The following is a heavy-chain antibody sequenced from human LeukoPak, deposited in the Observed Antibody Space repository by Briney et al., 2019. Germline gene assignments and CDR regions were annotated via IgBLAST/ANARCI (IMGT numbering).Heavy chain of an antibody. CDR3: ARADFIAAAGTVDY. CDR2: IGAYNGNT. Sequence: GASVKVSCKASGYTFTSYGISWVRQAPGQGLEWMGWIGAYNGNTNYAQKLQGRVTMTTDTSTSTAYMELRSLRSDDTAVYYCARADFIAAAGTVDYWGQGTLVTVSS. D-gene: IGHD6-13*01. V-gene: IGHV1-18*01. J-gene: IGHJ4*02. CDR1: GYTFTSYG.